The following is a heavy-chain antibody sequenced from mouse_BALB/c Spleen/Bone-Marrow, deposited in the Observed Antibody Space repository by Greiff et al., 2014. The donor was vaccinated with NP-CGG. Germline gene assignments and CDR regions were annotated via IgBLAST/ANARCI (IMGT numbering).Heavy chain of an antibody. CDR1: GFTFSSYA. J-gene: IGHJ4*01. V-gene: IGHV5-9-3*01. CDR3: ARGDWDEAMDY. Sequence: EVKLQESGGGLVKPGGSPKLSCAASGFTFSSYAMSWVRQTPEKRLEWVATINSGGSYTYYPDSVKGRFTISRDNAKNTLYLQMSSLRSEDTAMYYCARGDWDEAMDYWGQGTSVTVST. CDR2: INSGGSYT. D-gene: IGHD4-1*01.